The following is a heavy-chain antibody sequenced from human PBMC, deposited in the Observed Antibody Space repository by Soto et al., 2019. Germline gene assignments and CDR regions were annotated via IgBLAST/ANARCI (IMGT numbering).Heavy chain of an antibody. CDR1: GGSISSGGYY. CDR3: ARSIGYDSSGYYYYYGMDV. J-gene: IGHJ6*02. V-gene: IGHV4-31*03. CDR2: IYYSGST. D-gene: IGHD3-22*01. Sequence: QVQLQESGPGLVKPSQTLSLTCTVSGGSISSGGYYWSWIRQHPGKGLEWIGYIYYSGSTYYNPSLKSRVTISVDTSKNQFSLKLSSVTAADTAVYYCARSIGYDSSGYYYYYGMDVWGQGTTVTVSS.